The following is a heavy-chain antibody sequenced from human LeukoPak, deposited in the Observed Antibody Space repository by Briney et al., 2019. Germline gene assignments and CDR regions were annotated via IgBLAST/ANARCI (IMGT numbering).Heavy chain of an antibody. CDR2: ISNRDRT. CDR3: AKGSPYAVGGTGRVYYFDY. V-gene: IGHV3-23*01. CDR1: GFTFSTYA. J-gene: IGHJ4*02. D-gene: IGHD1-26*01. Sequence: GGSLRLSCAASGFTFSTYAISWVRQAPGKGLEWVSAISNRDRTYYADSVKGRFTISRDNSKNTVHLQMNSLRVEDTAVYYCAKGSPYAVGGTGRVYYFDYWGQGALVTVSS.